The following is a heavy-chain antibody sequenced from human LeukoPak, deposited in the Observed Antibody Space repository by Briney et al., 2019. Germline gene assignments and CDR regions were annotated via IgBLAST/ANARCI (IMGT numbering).Heavy chain of an antibody. Sequence: ASVKVSCKASGYTFTSYGISWVRQAPGQGLEWMGIINPSGGSTSYAQKFQGRVTMTRDMSTSTVYMELSSLRSEDTAVYYCARDPPEGHDFWSGYPFDPWGQGTLVTVSS. CDR2: INPSGGST. J-gene: IGHJ5*02. D-gene: IGHD3-3*01. V-gene: IGHV1-46*01. CDR3: ARDPPEGHDFWSGYPFDP. CDR1: GYTFTSYG.